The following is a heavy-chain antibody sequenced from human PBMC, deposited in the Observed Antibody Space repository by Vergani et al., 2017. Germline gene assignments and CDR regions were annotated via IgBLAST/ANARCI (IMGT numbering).Heavy chain of an antibody. J-gene: IGHJ4*02. CDR1: GFTFSSYG. D-gene: IGHD3-22*01. CDR3: ARSKTLGWGILVVITGYFDF. Sequence: QVQLVESGGGVVQPGRSLRLSCAASGFTFSSYGMHWVRQAPGKGLEWVAVISYDGSNKYYADSVKGRFTISRDNSKNTLYLQMNSLRAEDTAVYYCARSKTLGWGILVVITGYFDFWGQGTLVTVSS. V-gene: IGHV3-30*03. CDR2: ISYDGSNK.